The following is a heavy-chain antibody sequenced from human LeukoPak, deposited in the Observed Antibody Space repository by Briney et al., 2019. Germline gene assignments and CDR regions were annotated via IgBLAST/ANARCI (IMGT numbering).Heavy chain of an antibody. CDR3: ASFYGSGSYFTF. Sequence: GESLKISCKGSAYSFTRYWIGWVRQMPGKGLEWMGIIYPGNSETRYSPSFQGRVIISADKSISTAYLQWSSLKASDTAMYYCASFYGSGSYFTFWGQGTLVTVSS. V-gene: IGHV5-51*01. D-gene: IGHD3-10*01. J-gene: IGHJ4*02. CDR1: AYSFTRYW. CDR2: IYPGNSET.